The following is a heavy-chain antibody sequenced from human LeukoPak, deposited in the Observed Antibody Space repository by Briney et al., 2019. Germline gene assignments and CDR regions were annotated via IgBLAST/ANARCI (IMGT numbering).Heavy chain of an antibody. V-gene: IGHV4-59*08. CDR2: IDYSGST. D-gene: IGHD6-19*01. CDR1: GGSISSYY. CDR3: ATDGYGSGWYWFDP. Sequence: SETLSLTCTVSGGSISSYYWSWIRQPPGKGLEWIGHIDYSGSTNYNPSLKSRVTISVDTSKNQFSLKVNSVTAADTAMYYCATDGYGSGWYWFDPWGQGTLVTVSS. J-gene: IGHJ5*02.